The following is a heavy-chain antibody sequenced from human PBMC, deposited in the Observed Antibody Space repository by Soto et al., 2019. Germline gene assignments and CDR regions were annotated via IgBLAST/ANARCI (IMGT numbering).Heavy chain of an antibody. V-gene: IGHV3-30-3*01. CDR3: ARDSSSSVVFPYYYYGMDV. J-gene: IGHJ6*02. Sequence: GGSLRLSCAASGFTFSSYAMSWVRQAPGKGLEWVAVISYDGSNKYYADSVKGRFTISRDNSKNTLYLQMNSLRAEDTAVYYCARDSSSSVVFPYYYYGMDVWGQGTTVTVS. CDR1: GFTFSSYA. CDR2: ISYDGSNK. D-gene: IGHD6-6*01.